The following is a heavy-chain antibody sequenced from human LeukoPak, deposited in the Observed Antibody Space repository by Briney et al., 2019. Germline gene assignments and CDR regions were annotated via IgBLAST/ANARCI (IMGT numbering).Heavy chain of an antibody. CDR3: VRDNPRCCGVVPANIDDY. CDR1: GFIFSRDS. J-gene: IGHJ4*02. V-gene: IGHV3-48*01. D-gene: IGHD2-15*01. CDR2: INGGGSPI. Sequence: GGSLRLSCAASGFIFSRDSMNWVRQAPGKGLEWVSYINGGGSPILYADSVRGRFTISRDNAKNSLYLQMNSLRAEDTAVYYCVRDNPRCCGVVPANIDDYWGQGTLVTVSS.